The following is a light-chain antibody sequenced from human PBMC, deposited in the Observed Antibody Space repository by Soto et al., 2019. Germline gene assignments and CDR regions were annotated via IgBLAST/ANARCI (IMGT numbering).Light chain of an antibody. CDR1: QSVSSTY. J-gene: IGKJ1*01. V-gene: IGKV3-20*01. Sequence: EIVLTQSPGTLSSSPGERATLSCRASQSVSSTYLAWYQQKPGQAPRLLISGASSRATGIPDRFSGSGSGTDFTLIISRLEPEDFAVYYCQQYGRSSTFGQGTKVEIK. CDR2: GAS. CDR3: QQYGRSST.